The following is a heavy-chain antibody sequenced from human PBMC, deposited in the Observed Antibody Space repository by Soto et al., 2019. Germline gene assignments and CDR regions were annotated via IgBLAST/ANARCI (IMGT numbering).Heavy chain of an antibody. CDR3: ARDTWGTGGYGDPYYFDY. CDR1: GFTFSSYS. CDR2: ISSSSSYI. D-gene: IGHD4-17*01. V-gene: IGHV3-21*01. Sequence: EVQLVESGGGLVKPGGSLRLSCAASGFTFSSYSMNWVRQAPGKGLEWVSSISSSSSYIYYADSVKGRFTISRDNAKNSLYLQMNSLRAEDTAVYYCARDTWGTGGYGDPYYFDYWGQGTLVTVSS. J-gene: IGHJ4*02.